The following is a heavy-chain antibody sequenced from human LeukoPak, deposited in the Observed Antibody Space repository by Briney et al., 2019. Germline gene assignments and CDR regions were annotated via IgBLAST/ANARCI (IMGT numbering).Heavy chain of an antibody. V-gene: IGHV1-2*02. J-gene: IGHJ4*02. CDR2: INPNSGGT. CDR3: GRADYYYDSSGYYYGY. Sequence: ASVKVSCKASGYTFTGYYMHWVRQAPGQGLEWMGWINPNSGGTNYAQKFQGRVTMTRDTSISTAYMELSRLRSDDTAVYYCGRADYYYDSSGYYYGYWGQGTLVTVSS. CDR1: GYTFTGYY. D-gene: IGHD3-22*01.